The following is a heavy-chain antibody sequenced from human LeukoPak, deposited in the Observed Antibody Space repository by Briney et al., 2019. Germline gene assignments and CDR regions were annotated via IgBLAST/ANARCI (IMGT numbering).Heavy chain of an antibody. J-gene: IGHJ4*02. V-gene: IGHV4-59*01. Sequence: SETLSLTCTVSSGSMSSNYWSWIRQSPGKGLEWVGYIFYTGSTKYNPSLKSRVSMSVDMSKNQFSLKVTSAIAADTAVYYCARAPYSSSQLNFDYWGQGTLVTVSS. CDR2: IFYTGST. CDR1: SGSMSSNY. CDR3: ARAPYSSSQLNFDY. D-gene: IGHD6-13*01.